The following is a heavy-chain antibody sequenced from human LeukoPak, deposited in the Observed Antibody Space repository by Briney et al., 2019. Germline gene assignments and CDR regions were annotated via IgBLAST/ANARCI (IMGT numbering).Heavy chain of an antibody. CDR2: IKQDGSEK. Sequence: GGSLRLSCAASGFTFSSYWMSWVRQAPGKGLECVASIKQDGSEKYYVDSVKGRSTISRDNTKNSLYLQMNSLRADDTAVYYCARNQWLPFDAFDIWGQGTMVTVSS. D-gene: IGHD5-18*01. CDR1: GFTFSSYW. J-gene: IGHJ3*02. CDR3: ARNQWLPFDAFDI. V-gene: IGHV3-7*01.